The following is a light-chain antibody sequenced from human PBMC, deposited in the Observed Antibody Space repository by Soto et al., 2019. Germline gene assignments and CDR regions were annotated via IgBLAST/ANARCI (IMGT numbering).Light chain of an antibody. CDR2: GVS. Sequence: EIVLTQSPGTLSLSPGERATLSCRASQSVSSSYLAWYQQKPGQAPRLLIYGVSSRATGIPDRFSGSGSGTDFTLTISRLEPEDLAVYYCQHYGQTFGPGTKVDI. CDR3: QHYGQT. V-gene: IGKV3-20*01. CDR1: QSVSSSY. J-gene: IGKJ1*01.